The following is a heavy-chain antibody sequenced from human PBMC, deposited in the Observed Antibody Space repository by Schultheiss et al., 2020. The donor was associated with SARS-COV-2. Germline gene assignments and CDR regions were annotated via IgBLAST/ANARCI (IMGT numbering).Heavy chain of an antibody. Sequence: GGSLRLSCAASGFTFSSYAMHWVRQAPGKGLEWVAVISYDGSNKYYADSVKGRFTISRDNSKNTLYLQMNSLRAEDTAVYYCARDFGATTVNSFYYYYGMDVWGQGTTVTVSS. J-gene: IGHJ6*02. CDR1: GFTFSSYA. CDR2: ISYDGSNK. CDR3: ARDFGATTVNSFYYYYGMDV. D-gene: IGHD4-17*01. V-gene: IGHV3-30*01.